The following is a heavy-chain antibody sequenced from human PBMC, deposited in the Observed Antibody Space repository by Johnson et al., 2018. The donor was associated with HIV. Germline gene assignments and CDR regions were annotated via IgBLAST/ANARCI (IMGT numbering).Heavy chain of an antibody. CDR1: GFTFNTYA. CDR2: ISYDGSYT. D-gene: IGHD5-24*01. V-gene: IGHV3-30*04. J-gene: IGHJ3*02. CDR3: ARLRAEAQFDAFDI. Sequence: QVQLVESGGGVVQPGRSLRLSCVGSGFTFNTYAMHWVRQAPGRGLEWVAVISYDGSYTDYADSVKGLLTFSRDNARNSLYVQMNSLRAEDTAVYYCARLRAEAQFDAFDIWGQGTMVTVSS.